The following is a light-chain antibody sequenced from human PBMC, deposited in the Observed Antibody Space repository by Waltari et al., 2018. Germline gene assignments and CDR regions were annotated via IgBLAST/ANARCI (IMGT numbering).Light chain of an antibody. Sequence: QTVVTPEPSLTVSPGGTVTLTCSSSTGAVTSGYYPNWFQQKPGQAPRALLYSTSNKHSWTPARFSGSLLGGKAALTLSGVQPEDEAEYYCLLYYGGVWVFGGGTKLTVL. CDR3: LLYYGGVWV. V-gene: IGLV7-43*01. CDR1: TGAVTSGYY. CDR2: STS. J-gene: IGLJ3*02.